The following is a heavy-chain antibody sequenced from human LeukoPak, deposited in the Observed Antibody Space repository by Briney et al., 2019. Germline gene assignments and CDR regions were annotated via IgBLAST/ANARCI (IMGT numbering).Heavy chain of an antibody. Sequence: ASVKVSCKASDYTFTNYGISWVRQAPGQGLEWMGWISGYNGNTKYAQKVQGRVTMTTDTSTSTAYMDLGSVRSDDTAVYYCARTYYYDTCGYYHFDYWGQGTLVTVSS. J-gene: IGHJ4*02. CDR1: DYTFTNYG. CDR3: ARTYYYDTCGYYHFDY. CDR2: ISGYNGNT. D-gene: IGHD3-22*01. V-gene: IGHV1-18*01.